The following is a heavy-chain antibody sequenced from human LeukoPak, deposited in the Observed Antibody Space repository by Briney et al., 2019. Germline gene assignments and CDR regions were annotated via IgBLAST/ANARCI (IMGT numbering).Heavy chain of an antibody. J-gene: IGHJ4*02. Sequence: SQTLSLTCTVSGGSISSGGYYWNWIRQHPGKGPEWIGYIYYSGSTYYNPSLQSRVTISVDTSENQFSLKLSSVTAADTAVYYCVRCHGSGTTPLNWGQGTLVTVSS. CDR2: IYYSGST. V-gene: IGHV4-31*03. CDR1: GGSISSGGYY. CDR3: VRCHGSGTTPLN. D-gene: IGHD3-10*01.